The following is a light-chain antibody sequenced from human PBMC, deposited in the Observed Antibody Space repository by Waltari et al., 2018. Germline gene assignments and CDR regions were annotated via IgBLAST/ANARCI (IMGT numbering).Light chain of an antibody. CDR1: SSNIGSNY. CDR2: RNN. Sequence: QSVLTQPPSASGTPGQRVTISCSGSSSNIGSNYLYLYQQLPGTAPKLLIYRNNHRPSGVPDRFSGSKSGTSASLAISGLRSEDEADYYCAAWDDSLSGRVFGGGTKLTVL. J-gene: IGLJ2*01. CDR3: AAWDDSLSGRV. V-gene: IGLV1-47*01.